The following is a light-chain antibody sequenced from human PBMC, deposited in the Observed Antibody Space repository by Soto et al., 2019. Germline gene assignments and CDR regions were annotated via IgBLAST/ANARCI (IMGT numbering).Light chain of an antibody. J-gene: IGLJ2*01. CDR3: SSFAGNNNLV. V-gene: IGLV2-8*01. Sequence: QSALTQPPSASGSPGQSVTISCTGTSIDVGGYNYVSWYQQHPGKAPNLMISEDSKRPSGVPDRFSGSKSGNTASLTVSGLQAEDEADYYCSSFAGNNNLVFGGGTKLTVL. CDR2: EDS. CDR1: SIDVGGYNY.